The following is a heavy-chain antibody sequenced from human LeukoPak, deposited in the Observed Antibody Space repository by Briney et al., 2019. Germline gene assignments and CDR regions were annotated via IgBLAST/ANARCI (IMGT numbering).Heavy chain of an antibody. V-gene: IGHV4-28*01. CDR2: IYYSGST. CDR3: ARCTIFGYFDP. CDR1: GYPISSSNW. Sequence: SDTLSLTCAVSGYPISSSNWWGWIRQPPGKGLEWIGYIYYSGSTNYNPSLKSRVTISVDTSKNQFSLKLSSVTAADTAVCYCARCTIFGYFDPWGQGTLVTVSS. J-gene: IGHJ5*02. D-gene: IGHD3-3*01.